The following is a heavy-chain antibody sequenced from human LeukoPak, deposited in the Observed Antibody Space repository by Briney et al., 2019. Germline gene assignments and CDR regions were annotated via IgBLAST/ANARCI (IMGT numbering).Heavy chain of an antibody. CDR2: MNPNSGNT. CDR1: GYTFTSYD. Sequence: ASVKVSCKASGYTFTSYDINWVRQATGQGLEWMGWMNPNSGNTGYAQKFQGRVTITRNTSISTAYMELSSLRSEDTAVYYCARAVDTAMAPFDYWGQGTLVTVSS. J-gene: IGHJ4*02. CDR3: ARAVDTAMAPFDY. D-gene: IGHD5-18*01. V-gene: IGHV1-8*03.